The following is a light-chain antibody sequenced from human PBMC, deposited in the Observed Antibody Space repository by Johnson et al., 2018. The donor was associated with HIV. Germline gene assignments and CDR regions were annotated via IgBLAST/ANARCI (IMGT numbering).Light chain of an antibody. V-gene: IGLV1-51*01. CDR1: SSNIGNNY. J-gene: IGLJ1*01. Sequence: QSVLTQPPSVSAAPGQKVTISCSGSSSNIGNNYVSWYQQLPGTAPKVLIYDNNKRPSGIPDRFSASKSGTSATLGITGIQTGDEADYYCGTWDSSLSAYVFGTGTKVTVL. CDR3: GTWDSSLSAYV. CDR2: DNN.